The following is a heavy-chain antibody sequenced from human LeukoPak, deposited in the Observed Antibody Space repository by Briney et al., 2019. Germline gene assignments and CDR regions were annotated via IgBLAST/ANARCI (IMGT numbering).Heavy chain of an antibody. CDR2: IRSKANSYAT. D-gene: IGHD3-16*02. Sequence: PGGSLRLSCAASGFTFSGSAMHWVRQASGKGLEWVGRIRSKANSYATAYAASVKGSFTISRDDSKNTAYLQMNSLKTEDTAVYYCTRHDYDYVWGSYRNPARFDYWGQGTLVTVSS. V-gene: IGHV3-73*01. J-gene: IGHJ4*02. CDR1: GFTFSGSA. CDR3: TRHDYDYVWGSYRNPARFDY.